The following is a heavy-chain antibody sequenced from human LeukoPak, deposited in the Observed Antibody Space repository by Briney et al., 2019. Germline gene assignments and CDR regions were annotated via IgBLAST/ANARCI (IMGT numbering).Heavy chain of an antibody. Sequence: GASVKVSCKASGGTFSSYAISWVRQAPGQGLEWMGGIIPIFGTANYAQKFQGRVTITADESTSTAYMELSSLRSEDTAVYYCARGLNIAAALDNYYYMDVWGKGTTVTVSS. CDR2: IIPIFGTA. V-gene: IGHV1-69*13. CDR1: GGTFSSYA. J-gene: IGHJ6*03. D-gene: IGHD6-13*01. CDR3: ARGLNIAAALDNYYYMDV.